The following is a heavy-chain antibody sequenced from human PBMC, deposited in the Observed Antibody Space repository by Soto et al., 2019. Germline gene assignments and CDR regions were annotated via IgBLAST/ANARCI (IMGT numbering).Heavy chain of an antibody. CDR2: IYYTGST. Sequence: QVQLQESGPGLVKPSQTLSLTCVVSGGSISSGGYYWTWIRQHPGKGLEWIGYIYYTGSTYYNPSPTSRVTISVDTSKNLFSLKLSSVTAADTAVYYCARRAGNWFDPWGQGTLVTVSS. CDR1: GGSISSGGYY. J-gene: IGHJ5*02. CDR3: ARRAGNWFDP. V-gene: IGHV4-31*11.